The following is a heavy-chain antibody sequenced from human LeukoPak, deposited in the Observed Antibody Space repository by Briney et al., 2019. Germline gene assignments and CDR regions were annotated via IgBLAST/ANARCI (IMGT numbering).Heavy chain of an antibody. CDR3: AKGGGGYYGSGSYYPIEYYFDY. J-gene: IGHJ4*02. D-gene: IGHD3-10*01. V-gene: IGHV3-30*18. CDR2: ISYDGSNK. CDR1: GFTFSSYG. Sequence: GGSLRLSCAASGFTFSSYGMHWVRQAPGKGLEWVAVISYDGSNKYYADSVKGRFTISRDNSKNTLYLQMNSLRAEDTAVYYCAKGGGGYYGSGSYYPIEYYFDYWGQGTLVTVSS.